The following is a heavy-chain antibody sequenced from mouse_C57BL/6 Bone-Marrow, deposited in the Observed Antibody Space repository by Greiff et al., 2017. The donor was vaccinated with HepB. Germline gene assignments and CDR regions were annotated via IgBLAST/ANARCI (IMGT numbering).Heavy chain of an antibody. Sequence: QVHVKQSGPELVKPGASVKISCKASGYTFTDYYINWVKQRPGQGLEWIGWIFPGSGSTYYNEKFKGKATLTVDKSSSTAYMLLSSLTSEDSAVYFCARGAYNSNYVWAWFAYWGQGTLVTVSA. CDR2: IFPGSGST. D-gene: IGHD2-5*01. J-gene: IGHJ3*01. CDR3: ARGAYNSNYVWAWFAY. CDR1: GYTFTDYY. V-gene: IGHV1-75*01.